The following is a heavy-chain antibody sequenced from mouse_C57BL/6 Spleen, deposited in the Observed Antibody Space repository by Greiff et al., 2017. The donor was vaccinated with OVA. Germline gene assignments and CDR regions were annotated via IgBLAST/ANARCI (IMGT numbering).Heavy chain of an antibody. Sequence: EVMLVESEGGLVQPGSSMKLSCTASGFTFSDYYMAWVRQVPEKGLEWVANINYDGSSTYYLDSLKSRFIISRDNAKNILYLQMSSLKSEDTATYYCARDRGYYGRGYFDVWGTGTTVTVSS. J-gene: IGHJ1*03. CDR3: ARDRGYYGRGYFDV. D-gene: IGHD1-1*01. V-gene: IGHV5-16*01. CDR1: GFTFSDYY. CDR2: INYDGSST.